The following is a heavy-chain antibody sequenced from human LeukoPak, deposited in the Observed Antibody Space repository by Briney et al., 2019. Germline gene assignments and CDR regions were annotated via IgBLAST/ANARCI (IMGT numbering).Heavy chain of an antibody. J-gene: IGHJ4*02. CDR1: GGPISSYY. V-gene: IGHV4-59*08. D-gene: IGHD6-13*01. CDR2: IFYSGGA. CDR3: ARVGHIAAAGTYDY. Sequence: ADTLSLTCTVCGGPISSYYWRCPRHSPGKGLEWIANIFYSGGANYTPSLRSRVTISFDTSKQQFSLKLSSVTAADTAVYFCARVGHIAAAGTYDYWGQGTLVTVSS.